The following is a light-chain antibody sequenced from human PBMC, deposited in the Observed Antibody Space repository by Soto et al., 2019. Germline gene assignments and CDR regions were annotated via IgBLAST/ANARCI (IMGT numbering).Light chain of an antibody. CDR2: AES. Sequence: AIQMTQSPSSLSASVGDRVTITCRASQGIRNDLGWYQQKPGKAPKLLIYAESSLQSGVPSRFSGSGSGTDFTLTISRLEPEDFAVYYCQQYGSSPTFGQGTKVDIK. V-gene: IGKV1-6*01. J-gene: IGKJ1*01. CDR1: QGIRND. CDR3: QQYGSSPT.